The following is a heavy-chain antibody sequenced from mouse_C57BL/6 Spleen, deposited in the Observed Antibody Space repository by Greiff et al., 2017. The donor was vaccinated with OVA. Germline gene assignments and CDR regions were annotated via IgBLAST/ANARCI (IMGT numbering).Heavy chain of an antibody. Sequence: VQLQQSGAELVKPGASVKMSCKASGYTFTSYWITWVKQRPGQGLEWIGDIYPGSGSTNYNEKFKSKATLTVDTSSSTAYMQLSSLTSEDSAVYYCARDVITTVVASMDYWGQGTSVTVSS. CDR1: GYTFTSYW. V-gene: IGHV1-55*01. CDR2: IYPGSGST. D-gene: IGHD1-1*01. J-gene: IGHJ4*01. CDR3: ARDVITTVVASMDY.